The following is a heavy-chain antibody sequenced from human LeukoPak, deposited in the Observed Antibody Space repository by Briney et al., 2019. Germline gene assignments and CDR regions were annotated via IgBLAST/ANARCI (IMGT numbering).Heavy chain of an antibody. J-gene: IGHJ4*02. V-gene: IGHV1-18*01. CDR1: GYAFSSYG. D-gene: IGHD3-10*01. Sequence: GASVKVSCKASGYAFSSYGISWVRQAPGQGLEWMGWISAYNGNINYIQKFQGRVTMTTDTSTSTAYMELRSLRSDDTAVYYCAREHGSGSYYNPVGFDYWGQGTLVTVSS. CDR2: ISAYNGNI. CDR3: AREHGSGSYYNPVGFDY.